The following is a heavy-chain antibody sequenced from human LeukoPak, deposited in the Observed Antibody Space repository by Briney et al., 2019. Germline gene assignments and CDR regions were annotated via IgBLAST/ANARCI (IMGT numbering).Heavy chain of an antibody. CDR3: ARGGVPAAPEYFQH. V-gene: IGHV1-8*03. CDR1: GYTFTSYD. CDR2: MNPNSGNT. J-gene: IGHJ1*01. D-gene: IGHD2-2*01. Sequence: ASVKVPCKASGYTFTSYDINWVRQATGQGLEWMGWMNPNSGNTGYAQKFQGRVTITRNTSISTAYMELSSLRSEDTAVYYCARGGVPAAPEYFQHWGQGTLVTVSS.